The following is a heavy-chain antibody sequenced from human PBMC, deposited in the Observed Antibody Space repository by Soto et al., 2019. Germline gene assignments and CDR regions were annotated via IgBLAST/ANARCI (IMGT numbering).Heavy chain of an antibody. Sequence: QVQLQESGPGLVKPSETLSLTCTVSGGSISSYYWSWIRQPPENGLEWIGWIYYSGSTNYNPSLKSRFNISLDTSKNQFSLRLSSVTAADTAVYYCAGTSWHGSGSYFSFAYWGQGTLVTVSS. J-gene: IGHJ4*02. CDR3: AGTSWHGSGSYFSFAY. CDR1: GGSISSYY. V-gene: IGHV4-59*08. CDR2: IYYSGST. D-gene: IGHD3-10*01.